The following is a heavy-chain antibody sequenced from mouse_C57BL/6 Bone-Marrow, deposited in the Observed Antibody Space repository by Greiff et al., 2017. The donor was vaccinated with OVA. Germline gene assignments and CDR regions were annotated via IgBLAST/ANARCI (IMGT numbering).Heavy chain of an antibody. J-gene: IGHJ4*01. V-gene: IGHV5-9-1*02. CDR1: GFTFSSYA. CDR2: ISSGGDYI. D-gene: IGHD2-1*01. Sequence: EVQLMESGEGLVKPGGSLKLSCAASGFTFSSYAMSWVRQTPEKRLEWVAYISSGGDYIYYADTVKGRFTISRDKARNTLYLQLSSLKSEDTAMYYCTKIYYGNYAAMDYWGQGTSVTVSS. CDR3: TKIYYGNYAAMDY.